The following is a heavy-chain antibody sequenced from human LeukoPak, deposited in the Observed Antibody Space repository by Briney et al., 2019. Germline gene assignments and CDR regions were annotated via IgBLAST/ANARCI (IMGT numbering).Heavy chain of an antibody. CDR3: ARDRRFGELYDP. D-gene: IGHD3-10*01. Sequence: GASVKVSCKASGGTFSSYAIGWVRQAPGQGLEWMGGIIPIFGTANYAQKFQGRVTITADESTSTAYMELSSLRSEDTAVYYCARDRRFGELYDPWGQGTLVTVSS. J-gene: IGHJ5*02. V-gene: IGHV1-69*01. CDR2: IIPIFGTA. CDR1: GGTFSSYA.